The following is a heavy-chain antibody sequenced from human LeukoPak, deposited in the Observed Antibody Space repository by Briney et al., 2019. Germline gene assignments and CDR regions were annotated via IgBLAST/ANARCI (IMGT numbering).Heavy chain of an antibody. CDR3: AKHMRYYDSSGYYSFDY. CDR2: ISSSSSYI. CDR1: GFTFSSYS. J-gene: IGHJ4*02. V-gene: IGHV3-21*01. Sequence: GGSLRLSCAASGFTFSSYSMNWVRQAPGKGLEWVSSISSSSSYIYYADSVKGRSTISRDNAKNSLYLQMSSLRAEDTAVYYCAKHMRYYDSSGYYSFDYWGQGTLVTASS. D-gene: IGHD3-22*01.